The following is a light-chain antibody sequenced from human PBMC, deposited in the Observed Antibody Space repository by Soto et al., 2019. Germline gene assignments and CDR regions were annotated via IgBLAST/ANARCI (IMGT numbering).Light chain of an antibody. CDR2: TNN. V-gene: IGLV1-44*01. CDR1: SSNIGSNT. J-gene: IGLJ1*01. CDR3: CSYARGSTYV. Sequence: QSVLTQPPSASGTPGQRVTISCSGSSSNIGSNTVSWYQQLPGTAPKLLIYTNNQRPSGVPDRFSGSKSGTSASLAISGLQSEDEADYYCCSYARGSTYVFGTGTKLTVL.